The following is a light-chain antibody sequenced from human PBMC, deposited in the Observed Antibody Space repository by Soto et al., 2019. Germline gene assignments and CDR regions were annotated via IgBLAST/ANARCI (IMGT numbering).Light chain of an antibody. Sequence: EIVMTQSPATLSVSPGERATLSCRASQSIGSNLAWYQQKPGQAPRLVIYASSIRASDFPARFSGSGSGTDFTLTISRLEPEDFAVYYCQQYGSALTFGGGTKVDIK. CDR2: ASS. CDR3: QQYGSALT. V-gene: IGKV3-15*01. CDR1: QSIGSN. J-gene: IGKJ4*01.